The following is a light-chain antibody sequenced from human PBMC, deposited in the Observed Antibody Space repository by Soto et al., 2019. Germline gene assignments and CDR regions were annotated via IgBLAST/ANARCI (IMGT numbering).Light chain of an antibody. CDR1: SIDVGSYNL. CDR2: EVS. V-gene: IGLV2-23*02. CDR3: CSYAGSSTFYV. J-gene: IGLJ1*01. Sequence: QSVLTXPASVSGSPGQSITISCPGTSIDVGSYNLVSWYQQHPGKAPKLMIYEVSKRPSGVSNRFSGSKSGNTASLTISGLQAEDEADYYCCSYAGSSTFYVFGTGTKVTGL.